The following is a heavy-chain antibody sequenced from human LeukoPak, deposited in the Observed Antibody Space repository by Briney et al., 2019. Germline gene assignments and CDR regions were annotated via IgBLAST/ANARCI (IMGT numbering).Heavy chain of an antibody. CDR2: ISWDGGST. Sequence: GGSLRLSCAASGFTFDDYTMHWVRQAPGKGLEWVSLISWDGGSTYYADSVKGRFTISRDNSKNSLYPQMNSLRTEDTALYYCAKDSNYYYYMDVWGKGTTVTVSS. J-gene: IGHJ6*03. V-gene: IGHV3-43*01. CDR3: AKDSNYYYYMDV. CDR1: GFTFDDYT.